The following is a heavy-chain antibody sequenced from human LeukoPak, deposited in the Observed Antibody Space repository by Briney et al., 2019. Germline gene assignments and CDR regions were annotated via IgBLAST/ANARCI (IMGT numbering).Heavy chain of an antibody. CDR2: IYHNGHT. Sequence: ETPCLTRVDPGFSISDGYYRDWIRQPPGKGLEWIGSIYHNGHTHYNPSLRSRLTISVDTSKNQFSLRLTSVTAAETAVYYCARSWTGKEISGGQGTLVTVSS. D-gene: IGHD3/OR15-3a*01. CDR1: GFSISDGYY. CDR3: ARSWTGKEIS. J-gene: IGHJ4*02. V-gene: IGHV4-38-2*01.